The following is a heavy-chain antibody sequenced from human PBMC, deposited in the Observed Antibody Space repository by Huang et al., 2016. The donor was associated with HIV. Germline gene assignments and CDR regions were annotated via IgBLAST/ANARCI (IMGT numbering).Heavy chain of an antibody. J-gene: IGHJ1*01. CDR3: ARDVLVSGYSPAGYFQH. D-gene: IGHD6-13*01. V-gene: IGHV1-18*04. CDR2: ISAYHGNT. Sequence: QVQLVQSGAEVKKPGASVKVSCKASGYTFTSYGISWVRQAPGQGLEWMGGISAYHGNTNYAQKLQGRVTMTTDTSTSTAYMELRSLRSDDTAVYYCARDVLVSGYSPAGYFQHWGQGTLVTVSS. CDR1: GYTFTSYG.